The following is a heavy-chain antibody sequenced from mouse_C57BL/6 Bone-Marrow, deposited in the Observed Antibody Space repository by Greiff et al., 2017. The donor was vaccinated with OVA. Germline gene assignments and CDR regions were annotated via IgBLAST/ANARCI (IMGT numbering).Heavy chain of an antibody. J-gene: IGHJ3*01. CDR3: AWGNYCGNYVSWFAY. D-gene: IGHD2-1*01. V-gene: IGHV2-2*01. CDR1: GFSFTSYG. CDR2: IWSGGST. Sequence: VKLMESGPGLVQPSQCLSITCTASGFSFTSYGVHWVRQSPGKGLEWLGVIWSGGSTDYNAAFITRQSISKDNSKSQVFFKMNSLQADDTAMYYVAWGNYCGNYVSWFAYWGQGTLVTVSA.